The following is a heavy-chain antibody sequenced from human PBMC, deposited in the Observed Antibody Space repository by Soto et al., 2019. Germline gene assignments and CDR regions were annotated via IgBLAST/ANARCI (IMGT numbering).Heavy chain of an antibody. V-gene: IGHV1-18*04. CDR2: ISPYNGDT. Sequence: QVQLVQSGAEVKRPGASLKVSCKASGYTFTTYGFNWVRQAPGQGLEWMGWISPYNGDTNYAQNFQGSVTLTTDTSTSTAYMELRSLTSDDTAVYYCARTPRAQMIVLEAATRFDYWGQGTLVTVSS. CDR3: ARTPRAQMIVLEAATRFDY. J-gene: IGHJ4*02. D-gene: IGHD2-15*01. CDR1: GYTFTTYG.